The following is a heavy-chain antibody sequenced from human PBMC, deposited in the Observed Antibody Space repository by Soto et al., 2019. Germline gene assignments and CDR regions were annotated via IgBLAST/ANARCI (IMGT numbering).Heavy chain of an antibody. CDR3: ARRTWGMDV. V-gene: IGHV4-4*02. J-gene: IGHJ6*02. CDR1: SGSIDTTNW. CDR2: IFHSGNT. D-gene: IGHD2-8*01. Sequence: QVQLQESGPGLVKPSGTLSLTCAVSSGSIDTTNWWSWVRQPPGKGLEWIGEIFHSGNTYYNPSLASRVTISVETSKNQFSLILRSVTAADTAVYYCARRTWGMDVWGQGTTVTVSS.